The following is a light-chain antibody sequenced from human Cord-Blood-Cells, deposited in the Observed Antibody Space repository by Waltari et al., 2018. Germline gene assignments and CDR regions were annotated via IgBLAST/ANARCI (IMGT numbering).Light chain of an antibody. CDR1: SSDVGSYNP. CDR3: CSYAGSSTWV. V-gene: IGLV2-23*01. J-gene: IGLJ3*02. Sequence: QSALTQPASVSGSPGQSITISCPGTSSDVGSYNPVAWYQQHPGTAPKLMIYEGSKRPSGVSNRFSGSKSGNTASLTISGLQAEDEADYYCCSYAGSSTWVFGGGTKLTVL. CDR2: EGS.